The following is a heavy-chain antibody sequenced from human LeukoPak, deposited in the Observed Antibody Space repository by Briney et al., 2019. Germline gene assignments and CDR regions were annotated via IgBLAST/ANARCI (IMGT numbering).Heavy chain of an antibody. V-gene: IGHV4-59*01. CDR1: GRSISSYY. D-gene: IGHD3-22*01. CDR2: IYYSGST. Sequence: SETLSLTCTVSGRSISSYYWSWIRQPPGKGLEWIGYIYYSGSTNYNPSLKSRVTISVDTSKNQFSLKLSSVTAADTAVYYCARGGYYYDSSGYWGAFDIWGQGTMVTVSS. J-gene: IGHJ3*02. CDR3: ARGGYYYDSSGYWGAFDI.